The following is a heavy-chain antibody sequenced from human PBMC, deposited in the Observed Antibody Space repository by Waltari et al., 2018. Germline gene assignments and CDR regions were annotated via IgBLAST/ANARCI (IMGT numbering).Heavy chain of an antibody. D-gene: IGHD3-10*01. CDR3: ARDRGYFDY. Sequence: EVQLVESGGGLVQPGGSLRLSCVASGLTFSKFWMSWVRQAPGKGLEWVASIKEDGGEKYYVDSLKGRIIISRDNAKNSLYLQMNSLRVEDTAVYYCARDRGYFDYWGLGTLVTVSS. CDR1: GLTFSKFW. CDR2: IKEDGGEK. J-gene: IGHJ4*02. V-gene: IGHV3-7*01.